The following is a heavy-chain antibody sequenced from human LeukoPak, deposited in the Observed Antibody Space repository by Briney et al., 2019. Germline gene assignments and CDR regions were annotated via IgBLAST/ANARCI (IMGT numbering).Heavy chain of an antibody. Sequence: ASVKVSCKASGYTFTSYGISWVRQARGQGLEWMGWISAYNGNTNYAQKLQGRVTMTTDTSTSTAYMELGSLRSDDTAVYYCARVGGAIFGVVQGYDYWGQGTLVSVSS. V-gene: IGHV1-18*01. CDR3: ARVGGAIFGVVQGYDY. CDR1: GYTFTSYG. J-gene: IGHJ4*02. CDR2: ISAYNGNT. D-gene: IGHD3-3*01.